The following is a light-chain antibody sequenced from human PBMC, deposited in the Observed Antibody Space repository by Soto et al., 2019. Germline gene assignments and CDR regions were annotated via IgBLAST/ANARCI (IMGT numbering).Light chain of an antibody. CDR2: GAS. Sequence: EIVLTQSPGTLSSSPGERATLSCRASQSVSSSYLAWYQQKPGQAPRLLIYGASSRATGIPDRFSGGGSGADFTLTISRLEPEDFAVYYCQHYGSSQTFGQGTKVEIK. V-gene: IGKV3-20*01. CDR3: QHYGSSQT. CDR1: QSVSSSY. J-gene: IGKJ1*01.